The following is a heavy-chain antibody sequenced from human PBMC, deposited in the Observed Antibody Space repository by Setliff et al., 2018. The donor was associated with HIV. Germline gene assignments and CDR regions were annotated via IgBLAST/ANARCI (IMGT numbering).Heavy chain of an antibody. V-gene: IGHV4-38-2*01. J-gene: IGHJ3*02. CDR1: GYSLSSGFY. Sequence: SETLSLTCSVSGYSLSSGFYWGWIRQAPGKGLEWIANIYHSGNTYHNPSLKSRVTMSLDTSKNQVSLRLSSVTAADTTIYYCARRTIWGDAFDIWGQGTMVTV. CDR2: IYHSGNT. D-gene: IGHD3-16*01. CDR3: ARRTIWGDAFDI.